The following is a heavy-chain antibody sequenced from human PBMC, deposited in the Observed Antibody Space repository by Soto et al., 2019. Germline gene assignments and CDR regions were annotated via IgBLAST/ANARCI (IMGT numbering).Heavy chain of an antibody. CDR1: GFTFSGYG. CDR3: AKEQGRVAAALDY. D-gene: IGHD6-13*01. V-gene: IGHV3-23*01. Sequence: EVQRLESGGDLVQRGGSLRLSCAASGFTFSGYGMSWVRQAPGKGLEWVSSITSSGSNTYYVDSVKGRFTISRDNSKNTLYLQMNSLTVEDTAVYYCAKEQGRVAAALDYWGQGTLVTVSS. J-gene: IGHJ4*02. CDR2: ITSSGSNT.